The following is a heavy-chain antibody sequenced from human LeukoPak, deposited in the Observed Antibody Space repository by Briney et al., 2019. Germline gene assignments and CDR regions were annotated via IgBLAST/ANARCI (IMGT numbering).Heavy chain of an antibody. CDR3: ASNSAAPSPYYYYGMDV. CDR1: GGTFSSYA. V-gene: IGHV1-69*13. Sequence: ASVKVSCKASGGTFSSYAISWVRQAPGQGLEWMGGIIPIFGTANYAQKFQGRVTITADESTSTAHMELSSLRSEDTAVYYCASNSAAPSPYYYYGMDVWGQGTTVTVSS. CDR2: IIPIFGTA. D-gene: IGHD6-13*01. J-gene: IGHJ6*02.